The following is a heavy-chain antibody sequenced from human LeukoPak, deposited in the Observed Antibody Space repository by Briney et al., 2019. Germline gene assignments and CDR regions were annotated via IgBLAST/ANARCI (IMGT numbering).Heavy chain of an antibody. CDR1: GYTFTSYG. CDR2: ISAYNGNT. Sequence: ASVKVSCKTSGYTFTSYGISWVRQAPGQGLEWMGWISAYNGNTNYAQKLQGRVTMTTDTSTSTAYMELRSLRSDDTAVYYCARSSSVTIPGYYFDYWGQGTLVTVSS. CDR3: ARSSSVTIPGYYFDY. V-gene: IGHV1-18*01. J-gene: IGHJ4*02. D-gene: IGHD2-21*01.